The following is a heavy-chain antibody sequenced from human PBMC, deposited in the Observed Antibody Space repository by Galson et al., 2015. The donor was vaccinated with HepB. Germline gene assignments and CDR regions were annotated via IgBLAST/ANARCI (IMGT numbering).Heavy chain of an antibody. CDR1: GFTFSSYS. CDR3: ASQDVTAFGVGRNQIYYYYGMDV. V-gene: IGHV3-48*01. Sequence: SLRLSCAASGFTFSSYSMNWVRQAPGKGLEWVSYISNSSSTIYYADSVKGRFTISRDNAKNSLYLQMNSLRAEDTAVYYCASQDVTAFGVGRNQIYYYYGMDVWGQGTTVTVSS. CDR2: ISNSSSTI. D-gene: IGHD3-3*01. J-gene: IGHJ6*02.